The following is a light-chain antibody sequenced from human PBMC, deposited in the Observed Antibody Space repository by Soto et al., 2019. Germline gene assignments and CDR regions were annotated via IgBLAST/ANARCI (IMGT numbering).Light chain of an antibody. J-gene: IGLJ2*01. CDR1: SSDVGGYNY. Sequence: QSALTQSASVSGSPGQSITISCTGTSSDVGGYNYVSWYQQHPGKAPKLIIYEVRNRPSGVSNRFFGSKSGNTASLTISELQAEDEADYYCSSYTSSSLVVFGGGTKLTVL. CDR2: EVR. V-gene: IGLV2-14*01. CDR3: SSYTSSSLVV.